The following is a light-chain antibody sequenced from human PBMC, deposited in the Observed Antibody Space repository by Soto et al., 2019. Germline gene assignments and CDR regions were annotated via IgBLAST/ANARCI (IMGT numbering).Light chain of an antibody. CDR2: GAS. CDR1: QTVRNN. J-gene: IGKJ1*01. Sequence: EFVLTQSPGTLSLSPGERATLSCRASQTVRNNYLAWYQQKPGQAPRLLIYGASTRATGIPARFSGSGSGTEFTLTISSLQSEDFAVYYCQQYNNWPRTFGQVTKV. V-gene: IGKV3-15*01. CDR3: QQYNNWPRT.